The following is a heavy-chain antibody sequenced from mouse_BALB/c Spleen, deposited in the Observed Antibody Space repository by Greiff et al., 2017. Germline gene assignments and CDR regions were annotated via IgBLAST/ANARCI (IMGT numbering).Heavy chain of an antibody. J-gene: IGHJ2*01. Sequence: EVQLQQSGTVLARPGASVKMSCKASGYTFTSYWMHWVKQRPGQGLEWIGAIYPGNSDTSYNQKFKGKAKLTAVTSTSTAYMELSSLTNEDSAVYYCTNHYYGSSSVYCDYWGQGTTLTVSS. CDR3: TNHYYGSSSVYCDY. V-gene: IGHV1-5*01. CDR2: IYPGNSDT. D-gene: IGHD1-1*01. CDR1: GYTFTSYW.